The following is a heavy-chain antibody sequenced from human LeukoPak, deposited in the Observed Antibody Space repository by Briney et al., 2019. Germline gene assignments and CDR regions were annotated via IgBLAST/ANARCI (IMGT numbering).Heavy chain of an antibody. D-gene: IGHD3-16*02. V-gene: IGHV3-23*01. CDR3: ASRIDVWGSYRYFDY. CDR2: ISGSGGST. CDR1: GFTFSNFA. Sequence: GGSLRLSCVASGFTFSNFAMSWVRQTLGKGLEWVSGISGSGGSTYYADSVKGRFTISRDNSKNTLYLQMNSLRAEDTAVYYCASRIDVWGSYRYFDYWGQGTLVTVSS. J-gene: IGHJ4*02.